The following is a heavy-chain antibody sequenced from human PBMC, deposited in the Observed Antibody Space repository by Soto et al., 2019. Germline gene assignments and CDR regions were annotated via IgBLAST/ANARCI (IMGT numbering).Heavy chain of an antibody. CDR1: GLSLSTSEVG. CDR2: IYWNDDQ. D-gene: IGHD4-17*01. Sequence: QITLKESGPTLVKPTQTITLTCTFSGLSLSTSEVGVGWIRQPPGKALEWLALIYWNDDQRYSPSLKSRLTITKDTSKNQVVLTMTNMDPVDTATYYCAHRPHYGHYGNAYYYAMDVWGQGTTVTVSS. V-gene: IGHV2-5*01. J-gene: IGHJ6*02. CDR3: AHRPHYGHYGNAYYYAMDV.